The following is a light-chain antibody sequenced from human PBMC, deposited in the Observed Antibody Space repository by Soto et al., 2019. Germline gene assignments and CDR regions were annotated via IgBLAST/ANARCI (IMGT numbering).Light chain of an antibody. Sequence: DIPMTQSPSALSASVGDRVTITCRASQSISRWLAWYQQKPGKAPKPLIYEASTLESGVPSRFRGSGSGTDFTFTISRLQPEDIATYYCQQYENLPTFGQGTRLEIK. V-gene: IGKV1-5*03. J-gene: IGKJ5*01. CDR1: QSISRW. CDR2: EAS. CDR3: QQYENLPT.